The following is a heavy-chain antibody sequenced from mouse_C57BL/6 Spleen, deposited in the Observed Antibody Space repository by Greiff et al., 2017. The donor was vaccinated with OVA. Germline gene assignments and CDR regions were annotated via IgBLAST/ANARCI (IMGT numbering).Heavy chain of an antibody. CDR2: IYPGSGST. CDR3: ARHYGSSYAFDY. CDR1: GYTFTSYW. D-gene: IGHD1-1*01. Sequence: QVQLQQSGAELVKPGASVKMSCKASGYTFTSYWITWVKQRPGQGLEWIGDIYPGSGSTNYNEKFKSKATLTVDTSSSTAYMQLSSLTSEDSAVYYCARHYGSSYAFDYWGQGTTLTVSS. V-gene: IGHV1-55*01. J-gene: IGHJ2*01.